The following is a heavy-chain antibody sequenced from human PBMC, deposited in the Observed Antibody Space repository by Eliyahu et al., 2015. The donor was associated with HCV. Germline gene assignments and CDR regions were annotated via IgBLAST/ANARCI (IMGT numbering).Heavy chain of an antibody. CDR3: VHREVYCGGDCSYFFDY. V-gene: IGHV2-5*02. CDR1: GFSLITTGVG. J-gene: IGHJ4*02. CDR2: ISWDDDK. Sequence: QITLKESGPALVKPTQTLXLTCTFSGFSLITTGVGVGWIRQPPGKALEWLAIISWDDDKRYSPSLKSRLTITKDTSKNQVVLKMTNMDPVDTGTYFCVHREVYCGGDCSYFFDYWGQGTLVTVSS. D-gene: IGHD2-21*02.